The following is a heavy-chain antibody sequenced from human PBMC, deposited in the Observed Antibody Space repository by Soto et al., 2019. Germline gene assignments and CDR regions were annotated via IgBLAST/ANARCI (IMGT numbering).Heavy chain of an antibody. CDR2: IGGSNDDT. CDR1: GFTVSSNY. D-gene: IGHD6-19*01. CDR3: AKAKQWLGSHPRMIFDY. J-gene: IGHJ4*02. V-gene: IGHV3-23*01. Sequence: GGSLRLSCAASGFTVSSNYMSWVRQAPGKGLEWVSGIGGSNDDTHYADSVKGRFTISRDNSKNTLYLQLNSLRAEDTAIYYCAKAKQWLGSHPRMIFDYWGQGTLVTVSS.